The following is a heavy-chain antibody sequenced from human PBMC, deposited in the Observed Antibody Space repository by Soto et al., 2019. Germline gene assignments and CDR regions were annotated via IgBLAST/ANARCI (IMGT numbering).Heavy chain of an antibody. J-gene: IGHJ6*02. CDR2: ISSSSSYI. D-gene: IGHD3-9*01. CDR1: GFTFSSYS. V-gene: IGHV3-21*01. CDR3: AGDYRNDILTGPNMDV. Sequence: EVQLVESGGGLVKPGGSLRLSCAASGFTFSSYSMNWVRQAPGKGLEWVSSISSSSSYIYYADSVKGRFTISRDNAKNSLYLQMNSLRAEDTGVYYCAGDYRNDILTGPNMDVWGQGTTVTVSS.